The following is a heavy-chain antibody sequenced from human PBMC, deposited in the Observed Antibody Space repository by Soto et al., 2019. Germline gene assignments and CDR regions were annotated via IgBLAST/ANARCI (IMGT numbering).Heavy chain of an antibody. CDR3: TKDKDYYGSGSYPLGRLDY. D-gene: IGHD3-10*01. CDR1: GLTFSNYA. Sequence: PGGSLRLSCAASGLTFSNYAMSWVRQAPGKGLEWVSAISGGGSSTYYADSVKGRFTISRDNSKNTLYLQMNSLRAEDTAVYYCTKDKDYYGSGSYPLGRLDYWGQGTLVTVSS. CDR2: ISGGGSST. V-gene: IGHV3-23*01. J-gene: IGHJ4*02.